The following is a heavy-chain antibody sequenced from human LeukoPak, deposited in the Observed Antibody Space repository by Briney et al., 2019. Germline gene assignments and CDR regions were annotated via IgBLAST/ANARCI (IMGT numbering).Heavy chain of an antibody. Sequence: PSETLSLTCAVSGGSISSSNWWSWVRQPPGKGLEWIGEIYHSGSTNYNPSLKSRVTISVDTSKNQFSLKLSSVTAADTAVYYCARQGYDSSGYYWGDYFDYWGQGTLVTVSS. J-gene: IGHJ4*02. D-gene: IGHD3-22*01. CDR2: IYHSGST. V-gene: IGHV4-4*02. CDR1: GGSISSSNW. CDR3: ARQGYDSSGYYWGDYFDY.